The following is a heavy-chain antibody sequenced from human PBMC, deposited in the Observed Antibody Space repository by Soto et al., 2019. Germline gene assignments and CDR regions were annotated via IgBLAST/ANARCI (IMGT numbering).Heavy chain of an antibody. CDR1: GFTLSMYS. V-gene: IGHV3-7*03. J-gene: IGHJ6*02. Sequence: DVQLEESGGGLVQPGETLRLSCEVSGFTLSMYSMTWVRQAPGKGLEWVAKIPQEGSDGHYVDSVKGRFTISRDNAKNSVYLQMNSLHAEYTAVYYCARDQLILPAHDFFYGSDVWGQGAKVTVSS. CDR2: IPQEGSDG. CDR3: ARDQLILPAHDFFYGSDV. D-gene: IGHD2-21*02.